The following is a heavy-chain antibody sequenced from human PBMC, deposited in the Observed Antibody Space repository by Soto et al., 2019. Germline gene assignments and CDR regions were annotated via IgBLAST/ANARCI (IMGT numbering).Heavy chain of an antibody. J-gene: IGHJ4*02. CDR2: IYWDHDE. D-gene: IGHD3-10*01. Sequence: QITLKESGPALLRPTQPLTLTCTVSGFSLTTSGVGVGWVRQPPGKALEWLSLIYWDHDEGYRQSLRTRPVNTTDSSRNQEVLKLTDVDPVDTATYYCVRQDPRGRYFDSWGQGVLITVSS. CDR1: GFSLTTSGVG. V-gene: IGHV2-5*02. CDR3: VRQDPRGRYFDS.